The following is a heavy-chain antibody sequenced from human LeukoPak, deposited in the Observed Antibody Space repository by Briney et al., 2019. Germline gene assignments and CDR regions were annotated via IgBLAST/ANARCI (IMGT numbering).Heavy chain of an antibody. CDR2: IRHDGSYQ. CDR3: AKNRDSSDYPRDFDF. CDR1: GLTFSSYG. J-gene: IGHJ4*02. Sequence: GGSLRLSCAAFGLTFSSYGMHWVRQTPGKGPEWVGFIRHDGSYQQYADSVKGRFTVSRDNSKDMVYLQMNSLRTEDTAVYYCAKNRDSSDYPRDFDFWGQGTLVTVSS. V-gene: IGHV3-30*02. D-gene: IGHD3-22*01.